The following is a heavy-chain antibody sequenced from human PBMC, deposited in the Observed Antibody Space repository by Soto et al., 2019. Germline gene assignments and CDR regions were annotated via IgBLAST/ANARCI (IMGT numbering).Heavy chain of an antibody. CDR1: GGTFSSYA. CDR2: IIPIFGTA. CDR3: ARGNSSSWYYYYGMDV. V-gene: IGHV1-69*06. J-gene: IGHJ6*02. D-gene: IGHD6-13*01. Sequence: QVQLVQSGAEVKKPGSSVKVSCKASGGTFSSYAISWVRQAPGQGLEWMGGIIPIFGTANYAQKFQGRVTITADKSTRTAYQELSSLRSEDTAVYTCARGNSSSWYYYYGMDVWGQGTTVTVSS.